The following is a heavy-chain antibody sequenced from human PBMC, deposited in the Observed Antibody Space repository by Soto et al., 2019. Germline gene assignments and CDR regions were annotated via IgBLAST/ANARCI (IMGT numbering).Heavy chain of an antibody. J-gene: IGHJ4*02. Sequence: GGSLRLSCAASGFTSSSYWMSWVRQAPGKGLEWVANIKQDGSEKYYVDSVKGRFTISRDNAKNSLYLQMNSLRAEDTAVYYCARVLASSSSMGYYFDYWGQGTLVTVSS. CDR2: IKQDGSEK. CDR1: GFTSSSYW. V-gene: IGHV3-7*01. D-gene: IGHD6-6*01. CDR3: ARVLASSSSMGYYFDY.